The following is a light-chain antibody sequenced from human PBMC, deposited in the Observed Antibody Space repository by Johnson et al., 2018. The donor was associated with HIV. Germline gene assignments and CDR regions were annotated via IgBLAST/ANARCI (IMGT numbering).Light chain of an antibody. V-gene: IGLV1-51*01. CDR1: SSNIGNNY. Sequence: LTQPPSVSAAPGQKVTISCSGSSSNIGNNYISWYQQLPGRAPKLLIYDNNKRPSGIPDRFSGSKSGTSATLGITGLQTGDEADYYSGTWDSSLSAYVFGTGTNVTVL. CDR3: GTWDSSLSAYV. CDR2: DNN. J-gene: IGLJ1*01.